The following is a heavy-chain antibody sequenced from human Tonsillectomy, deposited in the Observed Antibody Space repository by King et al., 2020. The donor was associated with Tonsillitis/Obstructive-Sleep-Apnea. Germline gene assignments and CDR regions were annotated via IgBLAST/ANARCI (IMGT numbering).Heavy chain of an antibody. CDR1: GGSFSGYY. Sequence: VQLQQWGAGLLKPSETLSLTCAVYGGSFSGYYWSWIRQPPGKGLEWIGEINQSGSTNYTPSLKSRVTISVDTSKNQFSLNLSSLTAADTAVYYCARRNWNSDTNWFDPWGQGTLVTVSS. D-gene: IGHD1-7*01. J-gene: IGHJ5*02. CDR3: ARRNWNSDTNWFDP. V-gene: IGHV4-34*01. CDR2: INQSGST.